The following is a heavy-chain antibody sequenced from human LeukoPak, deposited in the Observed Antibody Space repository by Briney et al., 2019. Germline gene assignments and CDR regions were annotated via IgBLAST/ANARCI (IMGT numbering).Heavy chain of an antibody. J-gene: IGHJ6*03. Sequence: SETLSLTCAVSGYSFSRGYYWSWIRQTPERGLEWIGTIHHTGFTLYSPSLKGRVTISVDTSKNQFSLKLSSVTAADTAVYYCARACSRAAAGTGHPYYMDVWGKGTTVTVSS. D-gene: IGHD6-13*01. CDR3: ARACSRAAAGTGHPYYMDV. CDR1: GYSFSRGYY. CDR2: IHHTGFT. V-gene: IGHV4-38-2*01.